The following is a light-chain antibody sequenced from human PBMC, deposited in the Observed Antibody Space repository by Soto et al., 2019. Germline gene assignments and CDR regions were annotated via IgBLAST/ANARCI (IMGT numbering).Light chain of an antibody. V-gene: IGKV1-5*03. Sequence: DIHMTQSPSTLSGSVGDRGTITFRASQTISSWLAWYQQKPGKAPKLLIYKASTLKSGVPSWFSGSGSGTEFTLTISSLQPDDFATYYCQHYYSDVEALGQGTNVAIK. CDR1: QTISSW. CDR3: QHYYSDVEA. CDR2: KAS. J-gene: IGKJ1*01.